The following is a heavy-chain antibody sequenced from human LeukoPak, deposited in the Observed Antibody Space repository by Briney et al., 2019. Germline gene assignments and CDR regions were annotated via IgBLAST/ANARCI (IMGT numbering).Heavy chain of an antibody. Sequence: ASVKVSCKASGYTFTSYDINWVRQATGQGLEWMGWMNPNSGNTGYAQKFQGRVTITRNTSISTAYMELSSLRSEDTAVYYCARGASRAVRIAARPRGGGGWYYFDYWGQGTPVTVSS. CDR3: ARGASRAVRIAARPRGGGGWYYFDY. CDR2: MNPNSGNT. V-gene: IGHV1-8*03. J-gene: IGHJ4*02. CDR1: GYTFTSYD. D-gene: IGHD6-6*01.